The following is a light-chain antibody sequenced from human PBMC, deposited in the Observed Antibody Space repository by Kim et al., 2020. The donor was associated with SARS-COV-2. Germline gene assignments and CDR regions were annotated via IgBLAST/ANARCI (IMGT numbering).Light chain of an antibody. CDR3: QQANSFPIT. CDR2: AAS. Sequence: ASVGDRVTITCRASQSISSWLAWYQQKPGRAPKFLIYAASSLQSGVPSRFSGSGSGTDFTLTISSLQPEDSATYYCQQANSFPITFGQGTRLEIK. J-gene: IGKJ5*01. V-gene: IGKV1-12*01. CDR1: QSISSW.